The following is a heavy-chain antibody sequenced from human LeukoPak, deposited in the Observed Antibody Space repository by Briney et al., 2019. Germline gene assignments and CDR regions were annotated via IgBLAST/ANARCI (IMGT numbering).Heavy chain of an antibody. V-gene: IGHV1-69*05. CDR3: GGSGERGGEGGEGLFDY. D-gene: IGHD3-16*01. J-gene: IGHJ4*02. CDR1: GGTFSSYA. CDR2: IIPIFGTA. Sequence: ASVKVSCKASGGTFSSYAISWVRQAPGQGLEWMGGIIPIFGTANYAQKFQGRVTITTDESTSTAYMELSSLRSEATAVYYWGGSGERGGEGGEGLFDYWGQGTLVTVSS.